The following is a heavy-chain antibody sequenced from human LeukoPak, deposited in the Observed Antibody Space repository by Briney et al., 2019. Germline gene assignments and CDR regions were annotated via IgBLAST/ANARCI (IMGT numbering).Heavy chain of an antibody. V-gene: IGHV3-11*04. J-gene: IGHJ4*02. Sequence: GGSLRLSCAASGFTFSDYYMSWIRQAPGKGLEWVSYITSSGSTIYHADSVKGRFTISRDNAKNSLYLQMNSLRAEDTAVYYCARDRGNSIVGSDFDSWGQGTLVTVSS. CDR1: GFTFSDYY. D-gene: IGHD1-26*01. CDR3: ARDRGNSIVGSDFDS. CDR2: ITSSGSTI.